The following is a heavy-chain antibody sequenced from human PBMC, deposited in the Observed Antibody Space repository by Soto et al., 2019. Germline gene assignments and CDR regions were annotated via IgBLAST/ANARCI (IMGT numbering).Heavy chain of an antibody. J-gene: IGHJ6*02. CDR1: GGTFSSYA. D-gene: IGHD3-3*01. CDR3: ARVGRYDFWSGYSNQDAKNMDV. Sequence: GASVKVSCKASGGTFSSYAISWVRQAPGQGLEWMGGIIPIFGTANYAQKFQGRVTITADESTSTAYMELSSLRSEDTAVYYCARVGRYDFWSGYSNQDAKNMDVWGQGTTVTVSS. V-gene: IGHV1-69*13. CDR2: IIPIFGTA.